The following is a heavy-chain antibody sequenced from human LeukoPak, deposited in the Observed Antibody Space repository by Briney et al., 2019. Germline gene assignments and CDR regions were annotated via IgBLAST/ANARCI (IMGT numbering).Heavy chain of an antibody. CDR3: ARVRTSGSYSLGMDV. D-gene: IGHD1-26*01. CDR2: IYSGGST. J-gene: IGHJ6*02. Sequence: GGSLRLSCAASGFTVSINYMSWVRQAPGKGLEWVSVIYSGGSTYYADSVKGRFTISRDNSKNTLYLQMNSLRAEDTAVYYCARVRTSGSYSLGMDVWGQGTTVTVSS. V-gene: IGHV3-53*01. CDR1: GFTVSINY.